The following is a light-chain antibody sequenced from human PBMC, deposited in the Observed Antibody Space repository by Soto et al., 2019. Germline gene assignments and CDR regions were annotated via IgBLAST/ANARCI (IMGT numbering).Light chain of an antibody. CDR3: SVWDDSLNGRV. CDR2: SDD. V-gene: IGLV1-36*01. Sequence: QSVLTQPPSVSEAPRQRVTISCSGSSSNIGKNAVSWYQQVPGQSPKLLVYSDDLKPSGVSDRFSASKSGTSASLAIAGLQSEDEADYYCSVWDDSLNGRVFGGGTQLTVL. CDR1: SSNIGKNA. J-gene: IGLJ3*02.